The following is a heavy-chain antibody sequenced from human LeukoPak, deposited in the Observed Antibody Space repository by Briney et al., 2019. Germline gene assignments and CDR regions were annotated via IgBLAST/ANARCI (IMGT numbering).Heavy chain of an antibody. D-gene: IGHD1-26*01. CDR2: INPNSGGT. V-gene: IGHV1-2*02. J-gene: IGHJ5*02. CDR1: GYTFTGYY. CDR3: AREWELHRNWFDP. Sequence: ASVKVSCKASGYTFTGYYMHWVRQAPGQGLERMGWINPNSGGTNYAQKFQGRVTMTRDTSISTAYMELSRLRSDDTAVYYCAREWELHRNWFDPWGQGTLVTVSS.